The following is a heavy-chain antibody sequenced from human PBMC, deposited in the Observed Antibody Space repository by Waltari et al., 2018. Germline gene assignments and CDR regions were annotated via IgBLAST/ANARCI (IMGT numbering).Heavy chain of an antibody. V-gene: IGHV5-51*01. D-gene: IGHD6-19*01. CDR3: ARAGSSGWPESGYFDL. J-gene: IGHJ2*01. CDR1: GYSFTSYW. CDR2: IYPGDSDT. Sequence: AEVKKPGESLKISCKGSGYSFTSYWIGWVRQMPGKGLEWMGIIYPGDSDTRYSPSFQGQVTISADKSISTAYLQWSSLKASDTAMYYCARAGSSGWPESGYFDLWGRGTLVTVSS.